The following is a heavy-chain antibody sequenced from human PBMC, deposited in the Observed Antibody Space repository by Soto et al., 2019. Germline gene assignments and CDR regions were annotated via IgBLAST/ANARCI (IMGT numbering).Heavy chain of an antibody. CDR1: GFTFSSYS. J-gene: IGHJ4*02. V-gene: IGHV3-30-3*01. CDR2: ISSAGTTI. Sequence: GGSLRLSCVASGFTFSSYSIVWVRQAPGKGLEWVSVISSAGTTIYYADSVKGRFTISRDNSKNTLYLQMNSLRAEDTAVYYCARGESSSWYSGYFDYWGQGTLVTVSS. CDR3: ARGESSSWYSGYFDY. D-gene: IGHD6-13*01.